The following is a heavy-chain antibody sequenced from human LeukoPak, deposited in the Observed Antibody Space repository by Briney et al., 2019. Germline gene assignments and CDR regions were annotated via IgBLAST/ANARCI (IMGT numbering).Heavy chain of an antibody. CDR1: GFTFSTYG. Sequence: GRSLRLSCAASGFTFSTYGMHWVRQAPGKGLEWVAVISYDGSNKYYADSVKGRFTISRDNSKNTLYLQMNSLRAEDTAVYYCAKGQIAVAAPDAFDIWGRGTMVTVSS. D-gene: IGHD6-19*01. CDR3: AKGQIAVAAPDAFDI. V-gene: IGHV3-30*18. CDR2: ISYDGSNK. J-gene: IGHJ3*02.